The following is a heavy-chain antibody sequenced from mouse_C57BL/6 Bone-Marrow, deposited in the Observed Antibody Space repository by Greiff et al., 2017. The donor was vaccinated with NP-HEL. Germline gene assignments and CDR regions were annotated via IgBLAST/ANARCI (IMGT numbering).Heavy chain of an antibody. V-gene: IGHV1-82*01. CDR3: ARKGFYLYAMDY. CDR2: IYPGDGDT. J-gene: IGHJ4*01. D-gene: IGHD5-5*01. CDR1: GYAFSSSW. Sequence: ESGPELVKPGASVKISCKASGYAFSSSWMNWVKQRPGKGLEWIGRIYPGDGDTNYNGKFKGKATLTADKSSSTAYMKLSSLTSEDSAVYFCARKGFYLYAMDYWGQGTSVTVSS.